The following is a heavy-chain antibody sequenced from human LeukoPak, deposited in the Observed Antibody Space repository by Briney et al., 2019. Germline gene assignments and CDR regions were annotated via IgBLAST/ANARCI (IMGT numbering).Heavy chain of an antibody. CDR3: ARDQSRYYYDSSGYHY. CDR2: ISSSGSTI. Sequence: GGSLRLSCAASGFTFSSYEMNWVRQAPGKGLEWVSYISSSGSTIYYADSVKGRFTISRDNAKNSLYLQMNSLRAEDTAVYYCARDQSRYYYDSSGYHYWGQGTLVTVSS. CDR1: GFTFSSYE. J-gene: IGHJ4*02. V-gene: IGHV3-48*03. D-gene: IGHD3-22*01.